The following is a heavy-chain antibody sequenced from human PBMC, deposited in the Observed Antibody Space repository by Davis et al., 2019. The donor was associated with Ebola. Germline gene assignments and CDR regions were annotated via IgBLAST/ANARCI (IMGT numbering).Heavy chain of an antibody. CDR1: GFTFSDYY. V-gene: IGHV3-11*04. CDR2: ISSSGSTI. D-gene: IGHD1-26*01. Sequence: PGGSLRLSCAASGFTFSDYYMNWIRQAPGKGLEWISYISSSGSTIYYADSVKGRFTISRDNAKNSLDLQMNSLRVEDTAVYYCVRELVVGPDEYFHYWGQGTLVTVSS. CDR3: VRELVVGPDEYFHY. J-gene: IGHJ1*01.